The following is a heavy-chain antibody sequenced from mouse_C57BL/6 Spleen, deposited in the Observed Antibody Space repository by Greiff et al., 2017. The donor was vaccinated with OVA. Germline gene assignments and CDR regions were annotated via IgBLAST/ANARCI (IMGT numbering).Heavy chain of an antibody. V-gene: IGHV5-9-1*02. J-gene: IGHJ3*01. Sequence: EVKLMQSGAGLVKPGGSLKLSCAASGFTFSSYAMSWVRQTPEQRLEWVAYISSGGDYTYYAETMKGRFTISRDNARNTLYLQMSSLESEDTAMYYCTRDSDQGWFAYWGQGTLVTVSA. CDR3: TRDSDQGWFAY. CDR1: GFTFSSYA. CDR2: ISSGGDYT.